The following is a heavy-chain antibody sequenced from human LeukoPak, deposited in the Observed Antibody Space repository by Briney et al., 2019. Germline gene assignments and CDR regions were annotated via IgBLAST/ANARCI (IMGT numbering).Heavy chain of an antibody. CDR2: IYYSGST. CDR3: AYYYYDSSGPFDY. D-gene: IGHD3-22*01. V-gene: IGHV4-39*01. Sequence: PSETLSLTCTVSGGSISSSSYYWGWIRQPPGKGLEWIGSIYYSGSTYYNPSLKSRVTISVDTSKNQFSLKLSSVTAADTAVYYCAYYYYDSSGPFDYWGQGTLVTVSS. J-gene: IGHJ4*02. CDR1: GGSISSSSYY.